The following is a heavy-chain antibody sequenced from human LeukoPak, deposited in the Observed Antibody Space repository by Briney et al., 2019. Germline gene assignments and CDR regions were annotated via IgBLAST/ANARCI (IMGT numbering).Heavy chain of an antibody. CDR2: IKQDGSEK. Sequence: GGSLRLSCAVSGFTFSSYWMSWVRQAPGKGLEWVANIKQDGSEKYYVDSVKGRFTISRDNAKNSLYLQMNSLRAEDTAVYYCARERHIVTTYYNVWGGFDSWGQGTLVTVSS. CDR1: GFTFSSYW. V-gene: IGHV3-7*01. J-gene: IGHJ4*02. D-gene: IGHD3-9*01. CDR3: ARERHIVTTYYNVWGGFDS.